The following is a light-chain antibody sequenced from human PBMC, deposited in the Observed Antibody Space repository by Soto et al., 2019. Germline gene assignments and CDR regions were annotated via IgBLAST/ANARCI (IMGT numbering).Light chain of an antibody. V-gene: IGKV3-11*01. CDR1: QSVNGL. CDR2: DAS. CDR3: QQRISWPFT. J-gene: IGKJ4*01. Sequence: EIMLKQSPATLSLSPGERATLSCRASQSVNGLLGWYQQKPGQAPRLLISDASKRATGIPARFSGSGFETDFTLTISSLEPEDFAVYYCQQRISWPFTFGGGTKVEIK.